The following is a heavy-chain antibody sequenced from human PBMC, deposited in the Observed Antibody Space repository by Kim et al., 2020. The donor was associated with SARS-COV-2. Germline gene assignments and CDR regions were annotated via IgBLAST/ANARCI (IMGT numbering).Heavy chain of an antibody. V-gene: IGHV4-34*01. Sequence: SRVTISVDTSKNQFSLKLSSVTAADTAVYYCARGYFASLYYYDSSGYFDYWGQGTLVTVSS. CDR3: ARGYFASLYYYDSSGYFDY. D-gene: IGHD3-22*01. J-gene: IGHJ4*02.